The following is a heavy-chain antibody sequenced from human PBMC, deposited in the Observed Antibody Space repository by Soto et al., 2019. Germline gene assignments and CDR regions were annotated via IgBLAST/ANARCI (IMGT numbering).Heavy chain of an antibody. CDR2: IWYDGSNK. CDR3: ARDAPVGAAGPPIYYYYGMDV. V-gene: IGHV3-33*01. D-gene: IGHD6-13*01. Sequence: PVGSLRLSCAASGFTFSSYGMHWVRQAPGKGLEWVAVIWYDGSNKYYADSVKGRFTISRDNSKNTLYLQMNSLRAEDTAVYYCARDAPVGAAGPPIYYYYGMDVWGQGTTVTVSS. CDR1: GFTFSSYG. J-gene: IGHJ6*02.